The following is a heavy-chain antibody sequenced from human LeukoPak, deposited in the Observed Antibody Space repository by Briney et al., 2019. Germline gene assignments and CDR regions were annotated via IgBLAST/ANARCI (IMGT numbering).Heavy chain of an antibody. Sequence: GGSLKLSCVASGFPLSSYSMNWVRQAPGKGLDWVSYISSSSTTIYYADSVKGRFTMSRDNAQNSLYLQMNSLRAEDTAVYYCARETEIAVAGRYFDYWGQGTLVTVSS. CDR2: ISSSSTTI. J-gene: IGHJ4*02. CDR3: ARETEIAVAGRYFDY. CDR1: GFPLSSYS. D-gene: IGHD6-19*01. V-gene: IGHV3-48*04.